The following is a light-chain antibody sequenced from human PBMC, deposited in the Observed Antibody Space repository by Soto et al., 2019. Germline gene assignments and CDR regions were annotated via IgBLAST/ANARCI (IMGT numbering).Light chain of an antibody. CDR1: SSDVGGYNY. CDR3: CSYAGSYTFHV. J-gene: IGLJ1*01. Sequence: QSVLTQPRSVSGSPGQSVTISCTGTSSDVGGYNYVSWYQQYPDTAPKLMIYDVSMRPSGVPDRFSGSKSGNTASLTISGLQAEDEADYYCCSYAGSYTFHVFGTGTKVTVL. CDR2: DVS. V-gene: IGLV2-11*01.